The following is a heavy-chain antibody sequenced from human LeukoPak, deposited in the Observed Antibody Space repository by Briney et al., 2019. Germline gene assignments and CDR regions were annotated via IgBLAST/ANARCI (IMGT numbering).Heavy chain of an antibody. CDR2: INHSGST. J-gene: IGHJ6*03. V-gene: IGHV4-34*01. CDR1: GGSFSGYY. Sequence: PSETLSLTCAVYGGSFSGYYCSWIRQPPGKGLEWIGEINHSGSTNYNPSLKSRVTISVDTSKNQFSLKLSSVTAADTAVYYCARGLRRRAGSTVTIYYYYMDVWGKGTTVTVSS. D-gene: IGHD4-17*01. CDR3: ARGLRRRAGSTVTIYYYYMDV.